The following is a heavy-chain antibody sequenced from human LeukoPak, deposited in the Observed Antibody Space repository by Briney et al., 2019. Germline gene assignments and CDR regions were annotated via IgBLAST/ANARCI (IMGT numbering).Heavy chain of an antibody. CDR1: GGSIGSYY. D-gene: IGHD5-18*01. Sequence: SETLSLTCTVSGGSIGSYYWSWIRQPPGKGLEWIGYIYYSGSTNYNPSLKSRVTISVDTSKNQFSLKLSSVTAADTAVYYCARHSYGSDYWGQGTLVTVSS. V-gene: IGHV4-59*08. CDR3: ARHSYGSDY. CDR2: IYYSGST. J-gene: IGHJ4*02.